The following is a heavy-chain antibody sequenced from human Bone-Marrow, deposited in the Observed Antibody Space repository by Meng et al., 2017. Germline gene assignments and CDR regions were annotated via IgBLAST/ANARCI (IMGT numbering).Heavy chain of an antibody. V-gene: IGHV4-61*02. CDR2: IYTSGST. CDR1: GGSISSGSYY. J-gene: IGHJ6*02. D-gene: IGHD3-9*01. Sequence: SETLSPTCTVSGGSISSGSYYWSWIRQPAGKGLEWIGRIYTSGSTNYNPSLKSRVTISVDTSKNQFSLKLSSVTAADTAVYYCARETPRLDDILTGYYPYYYYYGMDVWGQGTTVTVSS. CDR3: ARETPRLDDILTGYYPYYYYYGMDV.